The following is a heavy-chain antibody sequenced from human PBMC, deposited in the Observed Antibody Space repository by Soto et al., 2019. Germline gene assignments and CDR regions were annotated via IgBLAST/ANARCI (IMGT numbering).Heavy chain of an antibody. V-gene: IGHV3-74*01. CDR3: ARGAFGAYYFDY. D-gene: IGHD3-3*01. CDR1: GFTFSSYW. CDR2: INTDGTTT. J-gene: IGHJ4*02. Sequence: EVQLVVSGGGLVQPGGSLRLSCAASGFTFSSYWIHWVRQAPGKRLVWLSRINTDGTTTIYADSVKGRFAISRDNARNTVHLQMNSLTAADTAVYYCARGAFGAYYFDYWGQGTLVTVSS.